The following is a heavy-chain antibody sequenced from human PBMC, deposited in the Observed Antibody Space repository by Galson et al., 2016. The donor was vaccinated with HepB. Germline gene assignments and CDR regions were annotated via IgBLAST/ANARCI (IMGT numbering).Heavy chain of an antibody. CDR2: IIPIYGRS. CDR1: GGTFSNYA. D-gene: IGHD2-21*02. V-gene: IGHV1-69*13. J-gene: IGHJ2*01. CDR3: ARDRLVSDRDCSTSGYCDL. Sequence: SVKVSCKASGGTFSNYAISWVRQAPGQGLEWMGGIIPIYGRSTYAQKFQGRVTITAAESTSIAYMEVSRLKSEDTAVYYCARDRLVSDRDCSTSGYCDLWGGGTLVTVSS.